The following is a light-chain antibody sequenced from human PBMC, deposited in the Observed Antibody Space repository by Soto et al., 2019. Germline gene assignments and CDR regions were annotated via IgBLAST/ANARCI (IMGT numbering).Light chain of an antibody. Sequence: QPVLTQSPSAPASLGASVKLTCTLSSGHSSYAIAWHQQQPEKGPRYLMKVNTDGSHNKGDGIPDRFSGSSSGAERYLTISSLQSEDEADYYCQTWGAGFSVVFGGGTKLTVL. V-gene: IGLV4-69*01. J-gene: IGLJ2*01. CDR2: VNTDGSH. CDR3: QTWGAGFSVV. CDR1: SGHSSYA.